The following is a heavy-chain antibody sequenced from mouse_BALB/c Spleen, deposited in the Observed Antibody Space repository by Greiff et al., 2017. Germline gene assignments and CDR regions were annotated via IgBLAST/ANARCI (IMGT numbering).Heavy chain of an antibody. V-gene: IGHV14-1*02. CDR3: ASHYYGSSYWFAY. CDR1: GFNIKDYY. Sequence: VQLQQSGAELVRPGASVKLSCKASGFNIKDYYMHWVKQRPEQGLEWIGWIDPENGNTIYDPKFQGKASITADTSSNTAYLQLSSLTSEDTAVYYCASHYYGSSYWFAYWGQGTLVTVSA. J-gene: IGHJ3*01. CDR2: IDPENGNT. D-gene: IGHD1-1*01.